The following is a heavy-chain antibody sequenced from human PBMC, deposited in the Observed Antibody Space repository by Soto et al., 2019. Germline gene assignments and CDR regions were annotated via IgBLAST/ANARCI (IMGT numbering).Heavy chain of an antibody. CDR1: GYTFTSYG. CDR2: ISAYNGNT. J-gene: IGHJ4*02. Sequence: RASVKVSCKASGYTFTSYGISWVRQAPGQGLEWMGWISAYNGNTNYAQKLQGRVTMTTDTSTSTAYMELRSLRSDDTAVYYCARYCSSTSCYQDFDYWGQGTLVTVSS. V-gene: IGHV1-18*01. CDR3: ARYCSSTSCYQDFDY. D-gene: IGHD2-2*01.